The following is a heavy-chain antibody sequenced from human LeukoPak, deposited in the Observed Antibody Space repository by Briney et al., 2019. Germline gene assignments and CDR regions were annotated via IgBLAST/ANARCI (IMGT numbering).Heavy chain of an antibody. J-gene: IGHJ6*02. CDR3: ARDRNEEYYDILTGYFRRRCGMDV. V-gene: IGHV3-66*01. CDR2: IYSGGST. D-gene: IGHD3-9*01. Sequence: GGSLRLSCSASGFTVSSNYMSWLRQAPGKGLEWFPVIYSGGSTYYADSVKGRFTISRDNSKNTLYLQMNSLRAEDTAVYYCARDRNEEYYDILTGYFRRRCGMDVWGQGTTVTVSS. CDR1: GFTVSSNY.